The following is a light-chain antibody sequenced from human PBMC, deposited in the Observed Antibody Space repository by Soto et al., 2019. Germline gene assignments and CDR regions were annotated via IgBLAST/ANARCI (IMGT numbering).Light chain of an antibody. CDR1: SSNIGGTNY. V-gene: IGLV1-47*02. Sequence: SVLTPPPSASGTPGQRVFISCSGSSSNIGGTNYAYWYQQLPGAAPKLLMHSNNLRPSGVPERISGSKSGTSASLAISGLWSEDEADYYCASWDDRLGAVIFGGGTKVTVL. J-gene: IGLJ2*01. CDR3: ASWDDRLGAVI. CDR2: SNN.